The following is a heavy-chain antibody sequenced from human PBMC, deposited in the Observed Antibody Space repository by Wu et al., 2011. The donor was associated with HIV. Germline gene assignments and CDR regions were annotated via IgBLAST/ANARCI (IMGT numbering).Heavy chain of an antibody. CDR3: ARDLDYYGSGSSAYYYYGMDV. J-gene: IGHJ6*02. CDR1: GYTFTGYY. V-gene: IGHV1-2*02. D-gene: IGHD3-10*01. Sequence: QVQLVQSGAEVKKPGASVKVSCKASGYTFTGYYMHWVRQAPGQGLEWMGWINPNSGGTNYAQKFQGRVTMTRDTSISTAYMELSRLRSDDTAVYYCARDLDYYGSGSSAYYYYGMDVWGQGTTVTVSS. CDR2: INPNSGGT.